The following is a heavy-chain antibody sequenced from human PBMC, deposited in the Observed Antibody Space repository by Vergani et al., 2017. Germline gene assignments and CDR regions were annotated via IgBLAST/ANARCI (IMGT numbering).Heavy chain of an antibody. V-gene: IGHV4-59*08. CDR2: IYYSGST. CDR1: GGSISSYY. J-gene: IGHJ4*02. D-gene: IGHD3-3*01. CDR3: ARITIFGVVTSFDY. Sequence: QVQLQESGPGLVKPSETLSLTCTVSGGSISSYYWSWIRQPPGKGLEWIGYIYYSGSTNYNPSLKSRVTISVDTSKNQFSLKLSSVTAADTAVYYCARITIFGVVTSFDYWGQGTLVTVSS.